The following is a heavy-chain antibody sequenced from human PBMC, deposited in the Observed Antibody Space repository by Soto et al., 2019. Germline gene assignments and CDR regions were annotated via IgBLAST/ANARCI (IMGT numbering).Heavy chain of an antibody. D-gene: IGHD1-7*01. J-gene: IGHJ4*02. V-gene: IGHV1-24*01. CDR2: FDPEDGET. Sequence: ASVKVSCKVSGYTLTELSMHWVRQAPGKGLEWMGGFDPEDGETIYAQKFQGRVTMTEDTSTDTAYMELSSLRSEDTAVYYCATGYNWNYGLDYWGQGTLVTVSS. CDR3: ATGYNWNYGLDY. CDR1: GYTLTELS.